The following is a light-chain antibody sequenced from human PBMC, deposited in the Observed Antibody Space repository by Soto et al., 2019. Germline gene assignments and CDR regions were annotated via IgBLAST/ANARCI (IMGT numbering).Light chain of an antibody. J-gene: IGKJ1*01. CDR1: QSISSN. Sequence: EIVMTQSPATLSVSPGERATLSCRASQSISSNLAWYQQKPGQPPRLLIYGASTRATGIPARFSGSGSGTEFTLTISSLQSEDFAVYYCQQYNNWPPWTFGQGTKVEIE. CDR3: QQYNNWPPWT. CDR2: GAS. V-gene: IGKV3-15*01.